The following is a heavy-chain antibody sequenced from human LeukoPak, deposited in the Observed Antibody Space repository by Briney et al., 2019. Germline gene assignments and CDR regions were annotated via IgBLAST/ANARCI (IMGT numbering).Heavy chain of an antibody. CDR3: AREVRYSSSSAWFDP. V-gene: IGHV1-69*06. CDR1: GGTFSSYA. CDR2: IIPIFGTA. D-gene: IGHD6-6*01. Sequence: SVKVSCKASGGTFSSYAISWVRQAPGQGLEWMGGIIPIFGTANYAQKFQGRVTITADKSTSTAYMELSSLRSEDTAVYYCAREVRYSSSSAWFDPWGQGTLVTVSS. J-gene: IGHJ5*02.